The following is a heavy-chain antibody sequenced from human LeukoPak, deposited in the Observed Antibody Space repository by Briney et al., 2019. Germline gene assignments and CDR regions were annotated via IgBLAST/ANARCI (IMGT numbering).Heavy chain of an antibody. CDR1: GFTFSSYA. Sequence: PGRSLRLSCAASGFTFSSYAMHWVRQAPGKGLEWVANIKQDGSEKYYVDSVKGRFTISRDNAKNSLYLQMNSLRAEDTAVYYCARDLDLVGTRNWFDPWGQGTLVTVSS. D-gene: IGHD1-26*01. V-gene: IGHV3-7*01. J-gene: IGHJ5*02. CDR3: ARDLDLVGTRNWFDP. CDR2: IKQDGSEK.